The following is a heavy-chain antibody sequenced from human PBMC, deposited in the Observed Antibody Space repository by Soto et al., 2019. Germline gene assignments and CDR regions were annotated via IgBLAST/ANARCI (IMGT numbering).Heavy chain of an antibody. V-gene: IGHV2-5*02. CDR1: GVSLSTSGVG. CDR2: IYWDDDK. Sequence: QITSKESGPTLVKPTQNLTLTCTFSGVSLSTSGVGVGWIRQPPGKALEGLALIYWDDDKRYSPSLKSRLTIPNDNSKSQVVLTMTIMDPVETATYYRAQITYGDPGYWGKGTLVTVSS. CDR3: AQITYGDPGY. D-gene: IGHD4-17*01. J-gene: IGHJ4*02.